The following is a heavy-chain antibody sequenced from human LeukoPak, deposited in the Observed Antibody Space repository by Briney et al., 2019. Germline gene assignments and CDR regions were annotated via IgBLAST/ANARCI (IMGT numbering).Heavy chain of an antibody. CDR2: ISAGGDLT. CDR1: TFTFSSHG. CDR3: AKASGRYCSSTRCQAPLDY. D-gene: IGHD2-2*01. Sequence: GGSLRLSCAASTFTFSSHGMSWVRQAPGKGPEWVSCISAGGDLTYYADSVKGRFTISRDNSKNTLYLQMNSLRDEDTAVYYCAKASGRYCSSTRCQAPLDYWGQGTLVTVSS. V-gene: IGHV3-23*01. J-gene: IGHJ4*02.